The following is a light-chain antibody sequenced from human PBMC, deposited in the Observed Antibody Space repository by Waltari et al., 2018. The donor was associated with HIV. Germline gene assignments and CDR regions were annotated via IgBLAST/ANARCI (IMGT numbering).Light chain of an antibody. J-gene: IGLJ2*01. V-gene: IGLV1-44*01. CDR3: AAWDDSLNGVV. CDR2: SNK. Sequence: QSVLPQPPSASGTPGQRVTISCSGSSSNIGSNTVNWYQQLRGTAPKLLINSNKQRPSGVPDRFSGSKSGTSSSLAISGLQSEDETEYYCAAWDDSLNGVVFGGGTTLTVL. CDR1: SSNIGSNT.